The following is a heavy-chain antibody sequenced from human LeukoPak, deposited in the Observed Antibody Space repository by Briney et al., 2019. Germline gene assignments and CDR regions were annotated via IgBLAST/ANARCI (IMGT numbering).Heavy chain of an antibody. CDR2: IYTSGST. D-gene: IGHD3-22*01. J-gene: IGHJ3*02. CDR3: ASYYDSSGYYLDAFDI. Sequence: SETLSLTCTVSGGSISSGSYYWSWIRQPAGKGLEWIGRIYTSGSTNYNPSLKSRVTISVDTSKNQFSLKLSSVTAADTAVYYCASYYDSSGYYLDAFDIWGQGTVVTVSS. V-gene: IGHV4-61*02. CDR1: GGSISSGSYY.